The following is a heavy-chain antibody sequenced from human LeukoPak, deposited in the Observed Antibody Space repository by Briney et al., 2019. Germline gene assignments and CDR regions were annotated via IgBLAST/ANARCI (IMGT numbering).Heavy chain of an antibody. J-gene: IGHJ4*02. V-gene: IGHV3-23*01. CDR1: GFTFSSYA. D-gene: IGHD6-19*01. CDR3: AKNEGGSGWTYLEY. Sequence: GGSLRLSCAASGFTFSSYAMSWVRQAPGKGLEWVSAISGSGGSTYYADSVKGRFTISRDNSKNTLYLQMNSLRAEDTAVYYCAKNEGGSGWTYLEYWGQGTLVSVSS. CDR2: ISGSGGST.